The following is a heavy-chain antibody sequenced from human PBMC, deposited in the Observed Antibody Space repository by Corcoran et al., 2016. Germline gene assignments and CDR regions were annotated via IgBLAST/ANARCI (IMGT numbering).Heavy chain of an antibody. D-gene: IGHD6-19*01. V-gene: IGHV5-51*01. CDR1: GYSFISYW. J-gene: IGHJ4*02. CDR2: IYPADHDN. Sequence: EVQLVQSGAEVKKPGESLKISCKGSGYSFISYWIAWVRQMPGKGLEWMGIIYPADHDNRYSLSFQGQVTVSAEKSISTAYLQWSSLEASDTAMYYCARLVDGGWYFDYWGQGTLVTVSS. CDR3: ARLVDGGWYFDY.